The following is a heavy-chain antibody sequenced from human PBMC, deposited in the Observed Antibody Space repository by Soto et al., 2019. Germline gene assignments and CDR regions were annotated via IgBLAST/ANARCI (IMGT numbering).Heavy chain of an antibody. J-gene: IGHJ5*02. CDR2: IYSGGST. V-gene: IGHV3-53*04. CDR1: GFTVSSNY. CDR3: AIVVVVARYGNWFDP. D-gene: IGHD2-15*01. Sequence: GGSLRLSCAASGFTVSSNYMSWVRQAPGKGLEWVSVIYSGGSTYYADSVKGRFTISRHNSKNTLYLQMNSLRAEDTAVYYCAIVVVVARYGNWFDPWGQGTLVTVSS.